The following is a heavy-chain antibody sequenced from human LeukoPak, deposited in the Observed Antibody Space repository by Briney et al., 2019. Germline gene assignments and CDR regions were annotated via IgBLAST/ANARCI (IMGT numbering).Heavy chain of an antibody. CDR3: ARAGRSGYEDC. J-gene: IGHJ4*02. V-gene: IGHV1-2*06. CDR1: GYTFTGYY. D-gene: IGHD3-3*01. Sequence: ASVKVSCKASGYTFTGYYMHWVRQAPGQGLEWMGRFNPSSGGTNYAQKFQGRVTMTRDTSISTAYMELSRLRSDDTAVYYCARAGRSGYEDCWGQGTLVTVSS. CDR2: FNPSSGGT.